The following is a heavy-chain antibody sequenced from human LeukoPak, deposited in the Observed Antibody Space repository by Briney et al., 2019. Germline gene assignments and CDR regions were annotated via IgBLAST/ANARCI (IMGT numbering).Heavy chain of an antibody. CDR3: ARGYYSSSWYSGWFDP. Sequence: RGGSLRLSCAASGFTFSSYWMHWVRQAPRKGLVWVSRINSDGSSTSYADSVKGRFTISRDNAKNTLYLQMNSLRAEDTAVYYCARGYYSSSWYSGWFDPWGQGTLVTVSS. V-gene: IGHV3-74*01. CDR2: INSDGSST. CDR1: GFTFSSYW. D-gene: IGHD6-13*01. J-gene: IGHJ5*02.